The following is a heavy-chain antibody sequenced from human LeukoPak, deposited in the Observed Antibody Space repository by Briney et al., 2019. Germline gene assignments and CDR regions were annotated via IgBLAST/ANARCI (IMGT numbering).Heavy chain of an antibody. CDR3: ARHGLYDSSDYWTFQH. J-gene: IGHJ1*01. CDR2: ISGSGSSI. CDR1: GFTFSSYE. Sequence: GGSLRLSCAASGFTFSSYEMNWVRQAPGKGLEWVSYISGSGSSIYYADSVKGRFTISRDSAKNTLYLQMNSLRAEDTAVYYCARHGLYDSSDYWTFQHWGQGNLVTVSS. D-gene: IGHD3-22*01. V-gene: IGHV3-48*03.